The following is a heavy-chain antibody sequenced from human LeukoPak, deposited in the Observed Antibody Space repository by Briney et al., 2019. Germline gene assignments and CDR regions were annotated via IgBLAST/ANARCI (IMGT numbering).Heavy chain of an antibody. D-gene: IGHD2-8*01. CDR2: INHSGST. Sequence: PSETLSLTCAVYGGSFSGYYWSWIRQPPGKGLEWIGEINHSGSTNYNPSLKSRVTISVDTSKNQFSLKLSSVTAADTAVYYCARGRVLINWFDPWGQGTLVTVSS. J-gene: IGHJ5*02. V-gene: IGHV4-34*01. CDR3: ARGRVLINWFDP. CDR1: GGSFSGYY.